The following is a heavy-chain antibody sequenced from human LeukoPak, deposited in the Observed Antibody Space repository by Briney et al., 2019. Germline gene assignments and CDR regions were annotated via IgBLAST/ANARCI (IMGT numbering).Heavy chain of an antibody. CDR2: IIPILGIA. V-gene: IGHV1-69*02. J-gene: IGHJ4*02. CDR1: GGTFSSYT. Sequence: ASVKVSCKASGGTFSSYTISWVRQAPGQGLEWMGRIIPILGIANYAQKFQGRVTITADKSMSTAYMELSSLRSEDTAVYYCAGGGNRGYCSGGSCYDYWGQGTLVTVSS. CDR3: AGGGNRGYCSGGSCYDY. D-gene: IGHD2-15*01.